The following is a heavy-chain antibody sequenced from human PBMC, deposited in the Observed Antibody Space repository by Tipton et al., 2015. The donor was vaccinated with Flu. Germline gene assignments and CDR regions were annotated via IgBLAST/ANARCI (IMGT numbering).Heavy chain of an antibody. D-gene: IGHD1-26*01. CDR1: GFTFRTNG. CDR2: IRSDETTE. Sequence: SLRLSCAASGFTFRTNGMHWVRQAPGKGLEWVAHIRSDETTEYADSVKGRFTISRDNSKDMLYLQMNSLRAEDTAVFYCAKSGGFGSWNQGALVIVSS. V-gene: IGHV3-30*02. CDR3: AKSGGFGS. J-gene: IGHJ4*02.